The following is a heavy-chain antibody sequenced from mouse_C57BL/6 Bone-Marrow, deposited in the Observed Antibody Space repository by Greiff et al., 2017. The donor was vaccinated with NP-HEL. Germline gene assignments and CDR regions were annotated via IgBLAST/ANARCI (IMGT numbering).Heavy chain of an antibody. J-gene: IGHJ3*01. CDR3: AIEGCSNHDWFAY. CDR2: INPYNGDT. CDR1: GYSFTGYF. Sequence: VQLKQPGPELVKPGDSVKISCKASGYSFTGYFMNWVMQSHGKSLEWIGRINPYNGDTFYNQKFKGKATLTVDKSSSTAHMELRSLTSEESAVYYCAIEGCSNHDWFAYWDQGTLVTVSA. D-gene: IGHD2-5*01. V-gene: IGHV1-20*01.